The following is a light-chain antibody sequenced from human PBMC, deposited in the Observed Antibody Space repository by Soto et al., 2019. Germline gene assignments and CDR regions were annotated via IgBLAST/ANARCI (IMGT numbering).Light chain of an antibody. CDR3: SSWTGNNFVV. J-gene: IGLJ2*01. V-gene: IGLV2-8*01. CDR1: SSNVGAYNY. Sequence: QSALTQPPSASGSPGQSVTISCTGTSSNVGAYNYVSWYQQHPVKAPKLMIYEVTKRPSGVPDRVSGSKSGSTASLTVSGLQAEDEADYYCSSWTGNNFVVFGGGTKLTVL. CDR2: EVT.